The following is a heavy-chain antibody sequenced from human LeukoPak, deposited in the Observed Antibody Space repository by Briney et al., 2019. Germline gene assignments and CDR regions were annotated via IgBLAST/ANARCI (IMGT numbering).Heavy chain of an antibody. J-gene: IGHJ4*02. CDR3: ARGRWGYGDYVSREFDY. Sequence: PGGSLRLSCAASGFIFTGYFMSWVRQAPGKGLEWVSVIYSGASTYYADSVKGRFTLSRDNSKNTLYLQMNSLRAEDTAVYYCARGRWGYGDYVSREFDYWGQGTLVTVSS. CDR2: IYSGAST. D-gene: IGHD4-17*01. V-gene: IGHV3-53*01. CDR1: GFIFTGYF.